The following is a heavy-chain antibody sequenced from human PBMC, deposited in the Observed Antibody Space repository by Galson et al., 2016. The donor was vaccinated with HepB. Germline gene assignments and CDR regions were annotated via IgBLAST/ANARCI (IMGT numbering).Heavy chain of an antibody. V-gene: IGHV3-23*01. CDR2: LLGGGDTT. D-gene: IGHD1-1*01. CDR1: GFIFGNYA. J-gene: IGHJ4*02. CDR3: VKDDKWNVDY. Sequence: SLRLSCAASGFIFGNYAMSWVRQAPGKGLEWVSGLLGGGDTTYYAEPVKGRFTISRDNSKNTLYLQMNNLRAEDTAVYYCVKDDKWNVDYWGQGTLVTVSS.